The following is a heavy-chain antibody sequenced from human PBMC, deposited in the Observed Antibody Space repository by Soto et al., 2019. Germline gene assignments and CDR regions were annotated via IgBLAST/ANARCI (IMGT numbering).Heavy chain of an antibody. CDR2: ISTYNGNT. CDR1: GYRFTRYG. V-gene: IGHV1-18*01. J-gene: IGHJ4*02. Sequence: QVQLVQSGGEVKKPGASVKVSCKASGYRFTRYGINWVRQAPGQGLEWMGWISTYNGNTHYAQKFQDRVTMTTDTSTNTAYLELRSLKSDDTAVYYCARDEEDANLMIVVLPGDYWGQGTPVSVSS. CDR3: ARDEEDANLMIVVLPGDY. D-gene: IGHD2-21*01.